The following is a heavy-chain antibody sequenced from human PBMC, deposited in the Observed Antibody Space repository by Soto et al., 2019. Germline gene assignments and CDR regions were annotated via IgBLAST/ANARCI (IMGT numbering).Heavy chain of an antibody. CDR3: ARHYASGTYSLDY. V-gene: IGHV3-74*01. Sequence: EVQLVESGGDLVQPGGSLRLSCAASGFTFSNNLMHWVRQAPGKGLVWVSRINGDGSSTSYANSVKGRFTISRDNAKNTVYLQMNSLRAEDTAVYYCARHYASGTYSLDYWGQGTLVTVSS. D-gene: IGHD3-10*01. CDR2: INGDGSST. CDR1: GFTFSNNL. J-gene: IGHJ4*02.